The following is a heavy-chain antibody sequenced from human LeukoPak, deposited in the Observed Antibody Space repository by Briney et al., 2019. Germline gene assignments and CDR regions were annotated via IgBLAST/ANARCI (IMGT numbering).Heavy chain of an antibody. CDR3: ARTPTGFPNWFDS. CDR1: GASVTTYPYY. Sequence: SETLSLTCSVSGASVTTYPYYWTWIRQPPGKGLEWIGSVTYSGNTFYNPSLKSRVTIPIDASKSPFSLNLSSVTAADTAIYFCARTPTGFPNWFDSWGQGTLVTVSS. CDR2: VTYSGNT. D-gene: IGHD3-9*01. J-gene: IGHJ5*01. V-gene: IGHV4-39*07.